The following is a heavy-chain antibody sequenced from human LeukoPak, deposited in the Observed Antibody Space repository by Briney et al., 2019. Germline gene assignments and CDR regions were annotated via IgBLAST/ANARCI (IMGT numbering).Heavy chain of an antibody. V-gene: IGHV1-46*01. Sequence: ASVKVSCKASGYTFTSYYMHWVRQAPGQGLEWMGIINPSGGSTSYAQKFQGRVTMTRDMSTSTVYMELNSLRSEDTALYYCAKDQTRYSSGWQNPDYWGQGTLVTVSS. CDR1: GYTFTSYY. D-gene: IGHD6-19*01. CDR2: INPSGGST. CDR3: AKDQTRYSSGWQNPDY. J-gene: IGHJ4*02.